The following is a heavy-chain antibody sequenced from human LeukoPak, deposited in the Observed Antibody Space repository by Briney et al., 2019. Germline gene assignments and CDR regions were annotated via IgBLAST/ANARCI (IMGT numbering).Heavy chain of an antibody. V-gene: IGHV5-51*01. J-gene: IGHJ5*01. D-gene: IGHD1-26*01. Sequence: GESLKISCKGLGYSFTSYWIGWVRQMPGKGLEWMGIIYPGDSDTRYSPSLQGRVTISADKSINTAYLQWGSLKASDTALYCCARVGARVPIDSWGQGSLVTVSS. CDR2: IYPGDSDT. CDR1: GYSFTSYW. CDR3: ARVGARVPIDS.